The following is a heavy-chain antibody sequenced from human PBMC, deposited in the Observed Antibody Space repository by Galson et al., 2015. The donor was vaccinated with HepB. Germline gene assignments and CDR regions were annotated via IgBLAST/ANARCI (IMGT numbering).Heavy chain of an antibody. J-gene: IGHJ6*03. CDR2: ISSSSSTI. D-gene: IGHD2-15*01. CDR1: GFTFSSYS. Sequence: SLRLSCAASGFTFSSYSMNWVRQAPGKGLEWVSYISSSSSTIYYADSVKGRFTISRDNAKSSLYLQMNSLRAEDTAVYYCARGGDRGYCSGGICYGDYYYMAVWSKGTTFT. V-gene: IGHV3-48*01. CDR3: ARGGDRGYCSGGICYGDYYYMAV.